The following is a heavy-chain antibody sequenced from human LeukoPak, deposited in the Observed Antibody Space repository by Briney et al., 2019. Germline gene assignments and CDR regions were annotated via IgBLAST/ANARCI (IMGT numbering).Heavy chain of an antibody. CDR3: TRLVTYCGGHCSSALDAFDI. Sequence: PGGSLRLSCAASGFNFSGSAMHWVRQASGKGLEWVGRIRRKAKSYSTAYAASVNGSLTISRDDSKTTVYLQMNSLRTEDTAMYYCTRLVTYCGGHCSSALDAFDIWGQGTMVTVSS. CDR2: IRRKAKSYST. CDR1: GFNFSGSA. J-gene: IGHJ3*02. V-gene: IGHV3-73*01. D-gene: IGHD2-21*02.